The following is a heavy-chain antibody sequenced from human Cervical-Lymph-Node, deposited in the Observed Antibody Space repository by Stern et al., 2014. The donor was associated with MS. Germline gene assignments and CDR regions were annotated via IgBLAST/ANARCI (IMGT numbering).Heavy chain of an antibody. CDR1: GGSISSYY. J-gene: IGHJ4*02. V-gene: IGHV4-59*01. CDR2: IYYSGSN. CDR3: ARGGSSSPPFDC. D-gene: IGHD6-6*01. Sequence: QVQLVQSGPGLVKPSETLSLTCTVSGGSISSYYWSWIRQPPGKGLEWIGYIYYSGSNDSNPSLKSRVTISVDTSKNQFSLKLSSVTAADTAVYFCARGGSSSPPFDCWGQGTLVTVSS.